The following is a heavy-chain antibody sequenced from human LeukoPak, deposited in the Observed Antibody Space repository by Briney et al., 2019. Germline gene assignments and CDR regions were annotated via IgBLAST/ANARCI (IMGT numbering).Heavy chain of an antibody. CDR3: ARWDELDWAFGT. CDR1: GASITTYS. D-gene: IGHD2-21*01. V-gene: IGHV4-59*08. Sequence: SETLSLTCSVSGASITTYSWNWLRQSPGKGLEWIGYFSLGETTSYTSSLKSRVTISRDTSKNQVSLKLTSVTAADTAVYYCARWDELDWAFGTWGPGTLVTVSS. J-gene: IGHJ5*02. CDR2: FSLGETT.